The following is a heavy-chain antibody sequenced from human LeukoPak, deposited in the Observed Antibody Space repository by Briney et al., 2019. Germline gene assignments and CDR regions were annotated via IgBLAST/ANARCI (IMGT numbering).Heavy chain of an antibody. Sequence: SGKSLRLSCAASGFTFSNYAMHWVRQAPGKGLEWVAVISYDGSNKYYADSVKGRFTISRDNSKSTMYVQMNSLRTEDTAVYYCTKEGAVTGSMWFDHWGQGTLVTVSS. V-gene: IGHV3-30*04. CDR3: TKEGAVTGSMWFDH. CDR2: ISYDGSNK. CDR1: GFTFSNYA. J-gene: IGHJ5*02. D-gene: IGHD6-19*01.